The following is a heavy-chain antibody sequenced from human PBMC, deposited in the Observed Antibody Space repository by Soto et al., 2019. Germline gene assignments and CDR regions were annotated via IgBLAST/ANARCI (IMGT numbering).Heavy chain of an antibody. CDR3: ARDRSTTTVTPYYFDY. D-gene: IGHD4-17*01. CDR1: GFTFSSYN. V-gene: IGHV3-21*01. J-gene: IGHJ4*02. CDR2: ISSSSSYI. Sequence: EVQLVESGGGLVKPGGSLRLSCAASGFTFSSYNMNWVRQAPGKGLEWVSSISSSSSYIYYADSVKGRFTISRDNAKNSLYLQMTSLRAEDTAVYYCARDRSTTTVTPYYFDYWGQGTLVTVSS.